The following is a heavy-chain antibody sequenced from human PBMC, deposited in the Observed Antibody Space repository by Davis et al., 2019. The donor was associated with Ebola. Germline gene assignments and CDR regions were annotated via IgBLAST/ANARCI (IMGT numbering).Heavy chain of an antibody. Sequence: AASVKVSCKASGYTFTSYGISWVRQAPGQGLEWMGGIIPIFGTANYAQKFQGRVTITADKSTSTAYMELRSLRSDDTAVYYCARGIVGAINYWGQGTLVTVSS. J-gene: IGHJ4*02. CDR2: IIPIFGTA. V-gene: IGHV1-69*06. D-gene: IGHD1-26*01. CDR3: ARGIVGAINY. CDR1: GYTFTSYG.